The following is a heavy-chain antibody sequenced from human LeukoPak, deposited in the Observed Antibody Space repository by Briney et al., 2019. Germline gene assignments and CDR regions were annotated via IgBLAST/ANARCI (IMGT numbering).Heavy chain of an antibody. V-gene: IGHV3-48*03. J-gene: IGHJ2*01. CDR1: GFTFSSYE. Sequence: PGGSLRLSCAASGFTFSSYEMNWVRQAPGKGLEWVSYISSSGSTIYYADSVKGRFTISRDNAENSLYLQMNSLRAEDTAVYYCARRSVTTYWYFDLWGRGTLVTVSS. CDR3: ARRSVTTYWYFDL. D-gene: IGHD4-17*01. CDR2: ISSSGSTI.